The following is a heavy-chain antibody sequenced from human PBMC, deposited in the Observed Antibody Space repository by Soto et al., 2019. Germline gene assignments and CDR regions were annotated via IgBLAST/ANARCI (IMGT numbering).Heavy chain of an antibody. V-gene: IGHV3-7*01. D-gene: IGHD5-18*01. CDR1: GFTFRNYW. CDR3: ARDGSGYSTD. J-gene: IGHJ4*02. CDR2: TNQDGRER. Sequence: EVQLVEWGGGLVQPGGSLRLSCVASGFTFRNYWMSWLRQAPGKGLEWVANTNQDGRERYSVDSVKGRFTISRDNAKNSMHLQMNSLRAEDTAVYYCARDGSGYSTDWGQGTLVTVSS.